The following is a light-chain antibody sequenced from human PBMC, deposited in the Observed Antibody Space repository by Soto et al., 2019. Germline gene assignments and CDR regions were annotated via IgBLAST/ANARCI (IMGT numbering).Light chain of an antibody. CDR1: MRDVGAYNL. Sequence: QSVLTQPASVSGSPGQSITISCAGTMRDVGAYNLVSWYQQHPGRAPQLILYEVRNRPSGISFRFSGSKSGNTASLTISGLQAEDEADYYCSSFTSQSSLIFGGGTKLTVL. J-gene: IGLJ2*01. CDR2: EVR. V-gene: IGLV2-14*01. CDR3: SSFTSQSSLI.